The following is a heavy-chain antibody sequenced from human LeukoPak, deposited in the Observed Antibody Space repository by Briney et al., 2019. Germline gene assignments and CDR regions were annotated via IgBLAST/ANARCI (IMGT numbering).Heavy chain of an antibody. V-gene: IGHV4-59*01. CDR1: GGSISSYY. CDR3: AREWTGYYDSSGYYFDY. D-gene: IGHD3-22*01. Sequence: SETMTLTCTVSGGSISSYYWSWIRQPPGKGLEWIGYIYYSGSTNYNPSLKSRVTISVDTSKNQFSLKLSSVTAADTAVYYCAREWTGYYDSSGYYFDYWGQGTLVTVSS. CDR2: IYYSGST. J-gene: IGHJ4*02.